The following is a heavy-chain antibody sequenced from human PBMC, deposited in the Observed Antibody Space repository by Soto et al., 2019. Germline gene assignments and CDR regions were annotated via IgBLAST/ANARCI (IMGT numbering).Heavy chain of an antibody. J-gene: IGHJ4*02. CDR1: GYIFPNYG. V-gene: IGHV1-18*01. D-gene: IGHD3-10*01. CDR3: VRDLDGSGSYYTDY. Sequence: ASVKVSCKASGYIFPNYGISWVRQAPGQGLEWMGWISAYKGNTNYAQKFQGRVTMTTETSTSTAYMELRSLTSDDPAVYYCVRDLDGSGSYYTDYWGLGTLVTVSS. CDR2: ISAYKGNT.